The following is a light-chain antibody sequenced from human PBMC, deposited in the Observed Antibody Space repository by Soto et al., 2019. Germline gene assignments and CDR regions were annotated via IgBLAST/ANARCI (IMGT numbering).Light chain of an antibody. V-gene: IGKV3-15*01. CDR2: GAS. CDR1: QTVDSN. J-gene: IGKJ1*01. CDR3: QQCSVWPRT. Sequence: DIVLTQSPGTLSLSPGERATLSCRASQTVDSNFLAWYQQKPGQAPRLLIYGASTRATGIPARFSGSGSGTEFTLTISSLQSEDFAVYYCQQCSVWPRTFGQGTKVEIK.